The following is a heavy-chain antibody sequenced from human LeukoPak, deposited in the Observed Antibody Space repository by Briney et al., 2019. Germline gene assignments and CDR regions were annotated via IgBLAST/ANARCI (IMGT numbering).Heavy chain of an antibody. CDR1: GGSISSGGYS. CDR3: ARTRPYGGMDV. D-gene: IGHD4-17*01. J-gene: IGHJ6*02. V-gene: IGHV4-30-2*01. Sequence: PSQTLSLTCAVSGGSISSGGYSWSWIRQPPGKGLEWIGYIYHSGSTYYNPSLKSRVTISVDRSKNQFSLKLSSVTAADTAVYYCARTRPYGGMDVWGQGTTVTVSS. CDR2: IYHSGST.